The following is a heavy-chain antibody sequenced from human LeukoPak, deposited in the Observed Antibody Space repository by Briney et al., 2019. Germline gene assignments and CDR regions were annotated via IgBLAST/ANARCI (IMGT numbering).Heavy chain of an antibody. D-gene: IGHD2-15*01. V-gene: IGHV3-53*01. CDR2: IYSGGST. CDR3: ARRCSGGSCYSVGAFDI. J-gene: IGHJ3*02. CDR1: GFTVSSNY. Sequence: GGSLRLSCAASGFTVSSNYMSWVRQAPGKGLEWVSVIYSGGSTYYADSVKGRFTISRDNSKNTLYPQMNSLRAEDTAVYYCARRCSGGSCYSVGAFDIWGQGTMVTVSS.